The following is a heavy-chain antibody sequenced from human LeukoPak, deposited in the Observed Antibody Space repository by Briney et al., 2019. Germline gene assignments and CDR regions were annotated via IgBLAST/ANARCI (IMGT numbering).Heavy chain of an antibody. V-gene: IGHV3-23*01. D-gene: IGHD1-26*01. CDR3: AKDWSCDY. CDR1: GFTFSSYA. CDR2: ISDSGSKT. J-gene: IGHJ4*02. Sequence: GGSLRLSCAASGFTFSSYAMTWVRQAPGKGLEWVSAISDSGSKTHYADSVKGRSTISRDNSKNTVYLQMNSLRAEDTALYYCAKDWSCDYWGQGTLVTVSS.